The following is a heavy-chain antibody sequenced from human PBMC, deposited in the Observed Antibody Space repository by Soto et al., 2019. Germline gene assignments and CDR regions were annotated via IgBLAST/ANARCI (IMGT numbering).Heavy chain of an antibody. CDR2: IYYTEST. J-gene: IGHJ5*02. CDR3: ARGDYFARSADGWFDP. V-gene: IGHV4-31*03. D-gene: IGHD3-10*02. CDR1: GASMSSGGYY. Sequence: PSETLSLTCIVSGASMSSGGYYWSWIRHHPGWGLEWIGFIYYTESTYYNPSVKSRLTISVDTSKNQFSLELKSVTAADTGVYYCARGDYFARSADGWFDPWGQGTLVTVSS.